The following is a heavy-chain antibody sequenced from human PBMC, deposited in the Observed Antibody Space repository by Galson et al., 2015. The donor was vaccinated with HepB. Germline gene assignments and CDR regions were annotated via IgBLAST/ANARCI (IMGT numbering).Heavy chain of an antibody. V-gene: IGHV1-2*04. J-gene: IGHJ5*02. CDR1: GYTFTGYY. D-gene: IGHD6-19*01. Sequence: SVKVSCKASGYTFTGYYMHWVRQAPGQGLEWMGWINPNSGGTDFAQKFQGWVTMTRDTSINTAYMELSRLKSDDTAVYYCARAVAGSTNWFDPWGQGTLVTVSS. CDR3: ARAVAGSTNWFDP. CDR2: INPNSGGT.